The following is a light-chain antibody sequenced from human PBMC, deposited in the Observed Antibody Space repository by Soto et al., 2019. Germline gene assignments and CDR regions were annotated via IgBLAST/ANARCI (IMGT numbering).Light chain of an antibody. V-gene: IGKV3-20*01. CDR3: QQYDSTLGFT. CDR2: GAS. Sequence: IVVTQSAGTLSLSPGERATLSCRAIQNITINYLAWYQQKPGQAPRLLICGASIRATGIPDRFSVSGSEADFTLTISRLEPEDSGVYYCQQYDSTLGFTFGEGTKVDIK. J-gene: IGKJ4*01. CDR1: QNITINY.